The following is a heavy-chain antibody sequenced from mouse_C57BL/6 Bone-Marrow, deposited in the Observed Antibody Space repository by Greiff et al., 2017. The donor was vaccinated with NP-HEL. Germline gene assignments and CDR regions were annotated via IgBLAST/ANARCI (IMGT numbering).Heavy chain of an antibody. CDR3: ARNPYYYGSSYYAMDY. D-gene: IGHD1-1*01. CDR2: ISSGSSTI. V-gene: IGHV5-17*01. Sequence: DVMLVESGGGLVKPGGSLKLSCAASGFTFSDYGMHWVRQAPEKGLEWVAYISSGSSTIYYADTVKGRFTISRDNAKNTLFLQMTSLRSEDTAMYYCARNPYYYGSSYYAMDYWGQGTSVTVSS. CDR1: GFTFSDYG. J-gene: IGHJ4*01.